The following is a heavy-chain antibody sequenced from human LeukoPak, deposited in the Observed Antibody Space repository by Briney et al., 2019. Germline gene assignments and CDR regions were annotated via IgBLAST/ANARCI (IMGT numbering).Heavy chain of an antibody. D-gene: IGHD4-17*01. V-gene: IGHV3-30*01. CDR1: GFTFSSYA. Sequence: GGSLRLSCAASGFTFSSYAMHWVRQAPGKGLEWVAVISYDGSNKYYADSVKGRFTISRDNSKNTLYLQMNSLRAEDTAVYYCARDRLAYGELDIWGQGTMVTVSS. CDR2: ISYDGSNK. CDR3: ARDRLAYGELDI. J-gene: IGHJ3*02.